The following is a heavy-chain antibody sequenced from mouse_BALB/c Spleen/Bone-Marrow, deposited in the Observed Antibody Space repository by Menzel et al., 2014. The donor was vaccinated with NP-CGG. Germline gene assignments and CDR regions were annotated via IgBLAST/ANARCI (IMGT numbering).Heavy chain of an antibody. CDR3: ARSPYDYAAMDY. CDR1: GLTFSSFG. Sequence: EVQGVESGGGLVQPGGSRKLSCAASGLTFSSFGMHWVRQAPEKGLEWVAYISSGSSTIYYADTVKGRFTISRDNPKNTLFLQMTSLRSEDTAMYYCARSPYDYAAMDYWGQGTSVTVSS. D-gene: IGHD2-4*01. CDR2: ISSGSSTI. J-gene: IGHJ4*01. V-gene: IGHV5-17*02.